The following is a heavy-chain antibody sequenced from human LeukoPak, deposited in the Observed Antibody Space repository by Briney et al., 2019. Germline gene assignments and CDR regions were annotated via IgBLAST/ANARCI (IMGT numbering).Heavy chain of an antibody. CDR3: ARDYGAYYDFWSGYPNWFDP. Sequence: SETLSLTCTVSGGSISSSSYYWGWIRQPPGKGLEWIGSIYYSGSTYYNPSLKSRVTISVDTSKNQFSLKLSSVTAADTAVYYCARDYGAYYDFWSGYPNWFDPWGQGTLVTVSS. CDR1: GGSISSSSYY. CDR2: IYYSGST. J-gene: IGHJ5*02. D-gene: IGHD3-3*01. V-gene: IGHV4-39*07.